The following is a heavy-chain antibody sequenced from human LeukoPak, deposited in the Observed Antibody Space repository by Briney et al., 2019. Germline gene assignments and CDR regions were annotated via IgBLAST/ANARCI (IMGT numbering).Heavy chain of an antibody. CDR3: ARRGLLWFGESATPDDY. CDR1: GYTFTSYG. D-gene: IGHD3-10*01. CDR2: ISAYNGNT. Sequence: GASVRVSCETSGYTFTSYGISWVRQAPGQGLEWMGWISAYNGNTNYAQKLQGRVTMTTDTSTSTAYMELRSLRSDDTAVYYCARRGLLWFGESATPDDYWGQGTLVTVSS. V-gene: IGHV1-18*01. J-gene: IGHJ4*02.